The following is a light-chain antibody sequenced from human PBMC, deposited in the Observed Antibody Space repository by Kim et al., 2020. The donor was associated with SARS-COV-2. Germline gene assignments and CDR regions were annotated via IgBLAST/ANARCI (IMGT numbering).Light chain of an antibody. CDR3: QQYNSYSGT. CDR2: KAS. CDR1: QSISSW. V-gene: IGKV1-5*03. Sequence: ASVGDRVTITCRASQSISSWLAWYQQKPGKAPKLLIYKASSLESGVPSRFSGSGSGTKFTLTISNLQPYDFATYYCQQYNSYSGTFGQGTKVDIK. J-gene: IGKJ1*01.